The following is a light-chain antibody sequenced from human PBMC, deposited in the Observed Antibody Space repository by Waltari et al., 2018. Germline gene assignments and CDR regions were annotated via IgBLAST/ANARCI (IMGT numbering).Light chain of an antibody. Sequence: IVMTQSPATLSVSPGERVTLSCRARQSVSANLAWYQQKPGQAPRLLIYAASTRATGIPARVTGSGSGTEFTLTIRSLQPEDVAVYHCQQYDNWPPLTFGGGTKVEIK. J-gene: IGKJ4*01. V-gene: IGKV3-15*01. CDR3: QQYDNWPPLT. CDR1: QSVSAN. CDR2: AAS.